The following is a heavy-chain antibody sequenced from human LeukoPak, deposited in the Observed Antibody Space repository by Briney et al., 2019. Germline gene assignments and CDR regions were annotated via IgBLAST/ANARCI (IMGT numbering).Heavy chain of an antibody. CDR3: ARGVAVYCSSTSCYMDWFDP. V-gene: IGHV4-59*11. J-gene: IGHJ5*02. CDR1: GGSISSHY. CDR2: IYYSGST. Sequence: PSETLSLTCTVSGGSISSHYWSWIRQPPGKGLEWIGYIYYSGSTNYNPSLKSRVTISVDTSKNQFSLKLSSVTAADTAVYYCARGVAVYCSSTSCYMDWFDPWGQGTLVTVSS. D-gene: IGHD2-2*02.